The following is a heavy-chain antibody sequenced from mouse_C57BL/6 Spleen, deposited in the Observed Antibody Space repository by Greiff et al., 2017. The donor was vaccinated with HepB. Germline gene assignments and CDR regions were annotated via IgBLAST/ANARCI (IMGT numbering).Heavy chain of an antibody. CDR2: IDPSDSET. V-gene: IGHV1-52*01. CDR1: GYTFTSYW. J-gene: IGHJ4*01. D-gene: IGHD1-1*02. CDR3: ASGGKAPMDY. Sequence: QVQLQQPGAELVRPGSSVKLSCKASGYTFTSYWMHWVKQRPIQGLEWIGNIDPSDSETHYNQKFKDKATLTVDKSSSTAYMQLSSLTSEDSAVYYCASGGKAPMDYWGQGTSVTVSS.